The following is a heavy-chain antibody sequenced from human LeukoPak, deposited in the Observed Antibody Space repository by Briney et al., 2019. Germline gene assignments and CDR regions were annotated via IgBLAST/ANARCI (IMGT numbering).Heavy chain of an antibody. CDR2: ISNDGSNY. V-gene: IGHV3-30*18. CDR1: GFTFSNYG. J-gene: IGHJ4*02. CDR3: AKDMGILWWCLGD. D-gene: IGHD2-21*01. Sequence: PGGSLRLSCAASGFTFSNYGMHWVRQAPGKGLELVALISNDGSNYYYGDSVEGRFTISRDNSKNTLYLQMNSLIPEDTAVYYCAKDMGILWWCLGDWGQGTLVTVSS.